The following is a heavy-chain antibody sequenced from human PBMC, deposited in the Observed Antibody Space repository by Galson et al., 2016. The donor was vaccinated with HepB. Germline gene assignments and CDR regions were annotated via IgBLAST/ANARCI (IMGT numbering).Heavy chain of an antibody. CDR2: IYYSGST. V-gene: IGHV4-59*01. Sequence: SETLSLTCTVSGGSMSTYYWNWIRQPPGKGLEWIGYIYYSGSTNYNPSLKSRVTLSVDTSKNQFSLKLTSVTAADTAVYYCARGNYSAFDIWGQGTMVTVSS. D-gene: IGHD3-10*01. J-gene: IGHJ3*02. CDR1: GGSMSTYY. CDR3: ARGNYSAFDI.